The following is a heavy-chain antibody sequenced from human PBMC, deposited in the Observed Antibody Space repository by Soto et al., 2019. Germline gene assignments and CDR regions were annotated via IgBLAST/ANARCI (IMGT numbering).Heavy chain of an antibody. CDR3: AKGPGIIAAAGPKSFDY. D-gene: IGHD6-13*01. CDR2: ISGSGGST. J-gene: IGHJ4*02. V-gene: IGHV3-23*01. Sequence: EVQLLESGGGLVQPGGSLRLSCAASGFTFSSYAMSWVRQAPGKGLEWVSAISGSGGSTYYADSVKGRFTISRDNSKNTLYLQMNSLRAEDTAGYYCAKGPGIIAAAGPKSFDYWGQGTLVTVSS. CDR1: GFTFSSYA.